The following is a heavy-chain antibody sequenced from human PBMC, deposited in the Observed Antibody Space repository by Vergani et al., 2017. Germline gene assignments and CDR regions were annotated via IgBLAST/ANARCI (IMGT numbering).Heavy chain of an antibody. CDR3: ARDSNHSSSEGIAFDI. V-gene: IGHV3-43*02. J-gene: IGHJ3*02. CDR1: GFTFDDYA. CDR2: ISGDGGST. D-gene: IGHD6-13*01. Sequence: EVQLVESGGGVVQPGGSLRLSCAASGFTFDDYAMHWVRQAPGKGLEWVSLISGDGGSTYYADSVKGRFTLSRDNAKNSLYLQMNSLRAEATAVYYCARDSNHSSSEGIAFDIWGQGTMVTVSS.